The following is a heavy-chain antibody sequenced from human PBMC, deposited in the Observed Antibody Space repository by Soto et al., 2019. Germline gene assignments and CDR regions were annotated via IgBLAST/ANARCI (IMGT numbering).Heavy chain of an antibody. CDR1: GYTFTSYY. J-gene: IGHJ4*02. D-gene: IGHD2-15*01. CDR3: ARTRMRYCSGGSCYYPGYYFDY. V-gene: IGHV1-46*01. Sequence: QVQLVQSGAEVKTPGASVKVSCKASGYTFTSYYMHWVRQAPGQGLVWMGIINPSGGSTSYAQKFQGRVTMTRDTSTSTVYMELSSLRSEDTAVYYCARTRMRYCSGGSCYYPGYYFDYWGQGTLVTVSS. CDR2: INPSGGST.